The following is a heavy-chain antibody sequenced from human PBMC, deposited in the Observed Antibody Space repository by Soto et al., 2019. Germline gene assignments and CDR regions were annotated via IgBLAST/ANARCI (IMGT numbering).Heavy chain of an antibody. CDR1: GGSISSSSYY. CDR2: IYYSGST. Sequence: SETLSLTCTVSGGSISSSSYYWGWIRQPPGKGLEWIGSIYYSGSTYYNPSLKSRVTISVDTSKNQFSLKLSSVTAADTAVYYCARLRRAWFGELSYGMDVWGQGTTVTV. V-gene: IGHV4-39*01. CDR3: ARLRRAWFGELSYGMDV. J-gene: IGHJ6*02. D-gene: IGHD3-10*01.